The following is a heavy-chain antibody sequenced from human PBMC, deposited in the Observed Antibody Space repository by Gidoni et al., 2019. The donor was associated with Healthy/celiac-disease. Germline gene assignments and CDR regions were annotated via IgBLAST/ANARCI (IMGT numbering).Heavy chain of an antibody. Sequence: EVQLVESGGGLVQPGGSLRLSCAASGFTFRSYSMNWVRQAPGKGLEWVSYISSSSSTIYYADSVKGRFTISRDNAKNSLYLQMNSLRAEDTAVYYCARDLSDGDYAYYYYGMDVWGQGTTVTVSS. CDR3: ARDLSDGDYAYYYYGMDV. D-gene: IGHD4-17*01. CDR2: ISSSSSTI. J-gene: IGHJ6*02. V-gene: IGHV3-48*01. CDR1: GFTFRSYS.